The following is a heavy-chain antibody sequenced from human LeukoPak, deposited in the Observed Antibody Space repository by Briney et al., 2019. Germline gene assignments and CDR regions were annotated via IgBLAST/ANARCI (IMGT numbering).Heavy chain of an antibody. V-gene: IGHV1-18*04. J-gene: IGHJ4*02. CDR2: ISAYNVNT. D-gene: IGHD2-21*01. Sequence: ASVKVSCKASGYTFTGYYMHWVRQAPGQGLEWMGWISAYNVNTNYAQKLQGRVTMTTDTSTSTAYMELRSLRSDDTAVYYCARAQGGGGDFFDYWGQGTLVTVSS. CDR1: GYTFTGYY. CDR3: ARAQGGGGDFFDY.